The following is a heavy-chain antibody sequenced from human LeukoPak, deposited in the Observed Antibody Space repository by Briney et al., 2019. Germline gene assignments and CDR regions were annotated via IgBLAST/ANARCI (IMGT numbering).Heavy chain of an antibody. CDR3: AREVSDHWNYLHNIDY. Sequence: GGSLRLSCAASGFTFSTYGLHWVRQAPGKGLEWVANIKQDGSEKYYVDSVKGRFTISRDNAKNSLYLQMNSLRAEDTAVYYCAREVSDHWNYLHNIDYWGQGTLVTVSS. CDR2: IKQDGSEK. D-gene: IGHD1-7*01. CDR1: GFTFSTYG. J-gene: IGHJ4*02. V-gene: IGHV3-7*01.